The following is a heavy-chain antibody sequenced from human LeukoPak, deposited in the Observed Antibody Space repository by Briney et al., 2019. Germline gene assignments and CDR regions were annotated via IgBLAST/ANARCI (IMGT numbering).Heavy chain of an antibody. CDR3: ARARITMVRGVIISRYYYYGMDV. CDR1: GFTFSSYE. J-gene: IGHJ6*04. V-gene: IGHV3-48*03. Sequence: GGSLRLSCAASGFTFSSYEMNWVRQAPGKGLEWVSYISSSGSTIYYAVSVKGRFTVARDNAKDSLYLQMNSLRAEDTAVYHCARARITMVRGVIISRYYYYGMDVWGKGTTVTVSS. D-gene: IGHD3-10*01. CDR2: ISSSGSTI.